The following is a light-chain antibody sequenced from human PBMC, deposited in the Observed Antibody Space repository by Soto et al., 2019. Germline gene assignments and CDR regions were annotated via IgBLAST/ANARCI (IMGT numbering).Light chain of an antibody. V-gene: IGKV1-5*01. CDR1: QNIGVW. CDR3: QQYDSYRRT. CDR2: DAS. Sequence: DGKVTQSPTPLSASIGDRVTIACLASQNIGVWLAWYQQTPGKAPKLLISDASNLETGVPSRFSGSGSGTEFTLTISGLQPDDFVTYYCQQYDSYRRTFGQGTKVAIK. J-gene: IGKJ1*01.